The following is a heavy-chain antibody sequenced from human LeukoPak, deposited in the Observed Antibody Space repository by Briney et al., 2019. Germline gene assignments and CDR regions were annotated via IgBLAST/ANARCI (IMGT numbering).Heavy chain of an antibody. CDR3: ASIYGSGSYLDY. Sequence: SETLSLTCTVSNGSISSINYYWGWIRQSPGTGLEWIGSIYYSGNTYYNPSLKSRVTISVDTSKDQFSLKLSSVSAADTALYYCASIYGSGSYLDYWGQGTLVTVSS. CDR2: IYYSGNT. CDR1: NGSISSINYY. D-gene: IGHD3-10*01. V-gene: IGHV4-39*07. J-gene: IGHJ4*02.